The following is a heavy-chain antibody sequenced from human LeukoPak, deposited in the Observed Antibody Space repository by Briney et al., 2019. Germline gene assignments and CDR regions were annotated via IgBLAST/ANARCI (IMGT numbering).Heavy chain of an antibody. D-gene: IGHD4-23*01. V-gene: IGHV4-59*08. Sequence: SETLSLTCTVSGGSISSYYWSWIRQPPGKGLEWIGYIYHSGSTNYNPSLKSRVTISVDTSKNQFSLKLSSVTAADTAVYYCARGTTVVTPLDYWGQGTLVTVSS. CDR3: ARGTTVVTPLDY. CDR2: IYHSGST. CDR1: GGSISSYY. J-gene: IGHJ4*02.